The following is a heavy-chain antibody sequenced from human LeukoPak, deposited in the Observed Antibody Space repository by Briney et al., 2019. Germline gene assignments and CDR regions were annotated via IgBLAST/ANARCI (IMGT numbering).Heavy chain of an antibody. V-gene: IGHV3-66*01. Sequence: GGSLRLSCAASGFTFSSYWMHWVRQAPGKGLEWVSVIYSGGSTYYADSVKGRFTISRDNSKNTVYLQMNSLRAEDTAVYYCARDGIGSGWIDAFDIWGQGTLVTVSS. D-gene: IGHD6-19*01. CDR2: IYSGGST. CDR1: GFTFSSYW. J-gene: IGHJ3*02. CDR3: ARDGIGSGWIDAFDI.